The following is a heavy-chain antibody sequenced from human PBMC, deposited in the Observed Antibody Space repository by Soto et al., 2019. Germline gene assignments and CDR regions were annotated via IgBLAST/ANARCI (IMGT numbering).Heavy chain of an antibody. CDR2: IYGNDDK. Sequence: QITLKESGPTLVKPTQTLTLTCTFSGFSLSTSGVGVGWIRQPPVKALECLALIYGNDDKRYSPSLKNRLTIPKDTSNNQVVITMTNMDPVDTATYYCTHSGVTYYYGPGNDYAMKHWGQGTLVTVSS. D-gene: IGHD3-10*01. V-gene: IGHV2-5*01. CDR1: GFSLSTSGVG. CDR3: THSGVTYYYGPGNDYAMKH. J-gene: IGHJ1*01.